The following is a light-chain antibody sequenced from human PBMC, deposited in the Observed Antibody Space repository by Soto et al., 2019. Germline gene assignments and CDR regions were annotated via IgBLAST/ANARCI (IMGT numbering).Light chain of an antibody. CDR1: SSDVGGYNY. CDR3: SSYTSSSSPYV. V-gene: IGLV2-14*01. J-gene: IGLJ1*01. Sequence: ARTHPAYVTGSPGQSSTITNTETSSDVGGYNYVSWYQQHPVKAPKLMIYDVTNRPSGVSDRFSGSKSGNTASLTISGLQAEDEADYYCSSYTSSSSPYVFGPGTKVPVL. CDR2: DVT.